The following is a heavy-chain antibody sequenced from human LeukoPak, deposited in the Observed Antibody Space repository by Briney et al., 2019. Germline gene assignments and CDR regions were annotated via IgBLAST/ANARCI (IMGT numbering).Heavy chain of an antibody. CDR1: GFTFSSYW. Sequence: GGSLRLSCAASGFTFSSYWMHWVRQAPGKGLVWVSRINSDGFSITYADSVEGRFTISRDNAKNTLYLQMNSLRVEDTAVYYCSTIGLNWDYWGQGTLVTVSS. J-gene: IGHJ4*02. CDR3: STIGLNWDY. CDR2: INSDGFSI. V-gene: IGHV3-74*01. D-gene: IGHD1-20*01.